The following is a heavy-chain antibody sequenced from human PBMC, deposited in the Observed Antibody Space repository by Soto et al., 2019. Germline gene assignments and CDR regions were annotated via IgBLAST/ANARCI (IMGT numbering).Heavy chain of an antibody. CDR2: IYKSATT. V-gene: IGHV4-30-4*01. Sequence: QVQLLESGPGLVKPSQTLSLTCSVSGDSISTVDYFWAWIRQPPGQALEYIGYIYKSATTYYNPSFESRVAISLDTSKSQFSLNVTSVTAADTAVYFCARGQYCLTGRCFPNWFDSWGQGTLVTVSS. J-gene: IGHJ5*01. CDR1: GDSISTVDYF. D-gene: IGHD7-27*01. CDR3: ARGQYCLTGRCFPNWFDS.